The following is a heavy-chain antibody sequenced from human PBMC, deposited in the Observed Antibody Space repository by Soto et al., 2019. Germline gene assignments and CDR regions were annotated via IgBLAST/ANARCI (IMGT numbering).Heavy chain of an antibody. Sequence: PGGSLRLSCAASGFTFSSYAMSWVRQAPGKGLEWVSAISGSGGSTYYADSVKGRFTISRDNSKNTLYLQMNSLRAEDTAVYYCAREGVCSGGSCYSAVIALYYFDYWGQGTLVTVSS. CDR3: AREGVCSGGSCYSAVIALYYFDY. D-gene: IGHD2-15*01. J-gene: IGHJ4*02. V-gene: IGHV3-23*01. CDR2: ISGSGGST. CDR1: GFTFSSYA.